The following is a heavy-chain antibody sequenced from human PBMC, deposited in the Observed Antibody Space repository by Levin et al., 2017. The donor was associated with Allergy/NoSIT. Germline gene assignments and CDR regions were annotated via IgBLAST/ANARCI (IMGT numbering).Heavy chain of an antibody. CDR2: INPNSGGT. J-gene: IGHJ4*02. Sequence: GESLKISCKASGYTFTGYYMHWVRQAPGQGLEWMGWINPNSGGTNSAQKFQGRVTMTRDTSISTAYMELSRLRSDDTAVYYCARGRGYSYEYYFDYWGQGTLVTVSS. CDR3: ARGRGYSYEYYFDY. D-gene: IGHD5-18*01. CDR1: GYTFTGYY. V-gene: IGHV1-2*02.